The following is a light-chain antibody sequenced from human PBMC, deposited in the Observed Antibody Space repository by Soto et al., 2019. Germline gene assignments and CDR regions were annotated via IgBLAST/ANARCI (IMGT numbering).Light chain of an antibody. CDR3: HQHAVAPLT. Sequence: EIVLTQSPGTLSLSPGERATLSCRASQSVGNNYLAWYQQKPGQAPRLLIHTASVRATGIPDRFSGSGSGADSTLTITSLEPDDFAVYYCHQHAVAPLTFGGGTKVDIK. V-gene: IGKV3-20*01. J-gene: IGKJ4*01. CDR1: QSVGNNY. CDR2: TAS.